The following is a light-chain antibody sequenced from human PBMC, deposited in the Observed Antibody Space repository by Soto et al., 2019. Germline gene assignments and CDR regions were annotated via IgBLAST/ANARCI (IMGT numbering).Light chain of an antibody. CDR3: QQYKNWPPWA. Sequence: ETVITQSPATPSVSPGERATPSCRASQSVSTNLAWYQHKPGQTPRLVIYGASTRATGIPARFSGSGSGTEFTLTISNLQSEDFAVYYCQQYKNWPPWAFGQGTKVDI. CDR2: GAS. V-gene: IGKV3-15*01. CDR1: QSVSTN. J-gene: IGKJ1*01.